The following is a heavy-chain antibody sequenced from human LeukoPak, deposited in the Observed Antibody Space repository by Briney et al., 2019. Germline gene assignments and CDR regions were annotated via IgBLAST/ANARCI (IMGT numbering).Heavy chain of an antibody. J-gene: IGHJ5*02. Sequence: GGSLRLSCAASGFTFSSYAMSWVRQAPGKGLEWVSAISGSGGSTYYADSVKGRFTISRDNSKNTLYLQMNSLRAEDTAVYYCAKGGYCSSTSCPKGFDPWGQGTLVTVSS. V-gene: IGHV3-23*01. D-gene: IGHD2-2*01. CDR3: AKGGYCSSTSCPKGFDP. CDR2: ISGSGGST. CDR1: GFTFSSYA.